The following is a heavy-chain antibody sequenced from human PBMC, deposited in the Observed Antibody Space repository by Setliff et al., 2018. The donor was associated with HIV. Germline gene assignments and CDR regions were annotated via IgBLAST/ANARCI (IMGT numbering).Heavy chain of an antibody. CDR2: IYTSGST. CDR1: GGSISSGGYY. CDR3: ARHSPSDY. V-gene: IGHV4-61*08. Sequence: SETLSLTCTVSGGSISSGGYYWSWIRHHPEKGLEWIGYIYTSGSTNYNPSLKSRVTISVDTSKNQFSLKLSSVTAADTAVYYCARHSPSDYWGQGTLVTVSS. J-gene: IGHJ4*02.